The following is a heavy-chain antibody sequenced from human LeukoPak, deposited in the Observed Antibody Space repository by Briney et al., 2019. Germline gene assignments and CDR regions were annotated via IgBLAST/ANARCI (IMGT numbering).Heavy chain of an antibody. J-gene: IGHJ6*02. V-gene: IGHV3-73*01. CDR1: GFTFSGFD. D-gene: IGHD3-22*01. Sequence: AGGSLRLSCATSGFTFSGFDIHWVRQASGKGLEWVGRIRSKTYNYATAYDASVKGRFTISRDNAKNSLYLQMNSLRAEDTAVYYCAKDRIVVVTENHYYYYYGMDVWGQGTTVTVSS. CDR3: AKDRIVVVTENHYYYYYGMDV. CDR2: IRSKTYNYAT.